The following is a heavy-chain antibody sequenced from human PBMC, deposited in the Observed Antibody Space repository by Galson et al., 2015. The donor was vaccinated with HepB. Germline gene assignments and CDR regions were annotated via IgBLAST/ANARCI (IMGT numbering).Heavy chain of an antibody. CDR1: GFTFSDSY. Sequence: SLRLSCAASGFTFSDSYMTWIRQAPGKGLEWVSYISTSSTYTNYADSVKGRFTISRDNAKNSLYLQMNSLRAEDTAAYYCARYQGDTLVRGVIPFPDFWGQGTLVTVSS. V-gene: IGHV3-11*06. CDR2: ISTSSTYT. CDR3: ARYQGDTLVRGVIPFPDF. D-gene: IGHD3-10*01. J-gene: IGHJ4*02.